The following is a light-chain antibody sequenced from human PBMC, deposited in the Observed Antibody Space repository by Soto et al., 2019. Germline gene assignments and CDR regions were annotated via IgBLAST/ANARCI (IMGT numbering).Light chain of an antibody. CDR2: AAS. V-gene: IGKV1-6*01. CDR1: QGIRND. Sequence: AIQIAQFTSSLFASVLDRVTITFQASQGIRNDLGWYQQKPGKAPKLLIYAASSLQSGVPSRFSGSGSGTDFTLTISSLQTEDFATYYCLQDYNYPLTFGGGTKVDIK. CDR3: LQDYNYPLT. J-gene: IGKJ4*01.